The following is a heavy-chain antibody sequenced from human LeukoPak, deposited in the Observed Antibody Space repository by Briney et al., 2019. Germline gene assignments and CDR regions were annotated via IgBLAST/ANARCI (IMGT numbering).Heavy chain of an antibody. D-gene: IGHD3-3*01. CDR3: ARDGGPPYDFWSGFYYYYYYMDV. J-gene: IGHJ6*03. CDR2: INPNSGGT. V-gene: IGHV1-2*02. Sequence: GASVKVPCKASGYTFTGYYMHWVRQAPGQGLEWMGWINPNSGGTNYAQKFQGRVTMTRDTSISTAYMELSRLRSDGTAVYYCARDGGPPYDFWSGFYYYYYYMDVWGKGTTVTVSS. CDR1: GYTFTGYY.